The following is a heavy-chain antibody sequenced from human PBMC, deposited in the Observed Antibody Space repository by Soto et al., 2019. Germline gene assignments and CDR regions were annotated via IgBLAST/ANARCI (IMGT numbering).Heavy chain of an antibody. D-gene: IGHD2-2*01. CDR2: ISYDGSNK. J-gene: IGHJ4*02. CDR3: AKHGNVVVGIDY. Sequence: QVQLVESGGGVVQPGRSLRLSCAASGFTFSSYGMHWVRQAPGKGLEWVAVISYDGSNKYYADSVKGRFTISRDNSKNTLYLKMNSLRAEDTAVYYCAKHGNVVVGIDYWGQGTLVTVSS. V-gene: IGHV3-30*18. CDR1: GFTFSSYG.